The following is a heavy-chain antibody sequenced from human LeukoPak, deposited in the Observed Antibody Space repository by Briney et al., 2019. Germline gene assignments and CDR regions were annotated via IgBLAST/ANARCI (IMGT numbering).Heavy chain of an antibody. Sequence: SETLSLTCTVSGGSISSGSYYWSWIRQPAGKGLEWIGRIYTSGSTNYNPSLKSRVTISVDTSKNQFSLKLSSVTAADTAVYYCARGPITIFGVVTGWFDPWGQGTLVTVSS. CDR2: IYTSGST. V-gene: IGHV4-61*02. CDR3: ARGPITIFGVVTGWFDP. D-gene: IGHD3-3*01. CDR1: GGSISSGSYY. J-gene: IGHJ5*02.